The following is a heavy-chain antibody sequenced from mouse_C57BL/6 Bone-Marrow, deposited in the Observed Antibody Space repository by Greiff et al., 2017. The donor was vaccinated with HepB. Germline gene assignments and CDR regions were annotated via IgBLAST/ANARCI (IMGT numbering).Heavy chain of an antibody. CDR2: IDPEDGDT. CDR1: GFNIKDYY. D-gene: IGHD2-3*01. CDR3: TRWLLPTLYAMDY. V-gene: IGHV14-1*01. Sequence: DVKLQESGAELVRPGASVKLSCTASGFNIKDYYMHWVKQRPEQGLEWIGRIDPEDGDTEYAPKFQGKATMTADTSSNTAYLQLSSLTSEDTAVYYCTRWLLPTLYAMDYWGQGTSVTVSS. J-gene: IGHJ4*01.